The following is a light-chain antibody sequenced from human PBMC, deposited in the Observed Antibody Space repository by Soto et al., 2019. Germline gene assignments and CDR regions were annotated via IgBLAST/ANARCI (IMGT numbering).Light chain of an antibody. CDR3: QQYGISPSFT. CDR2: GAS. V-gene: IGKV3-20*01. J-gene: IGKJ2*01. Sequence: EIVLTQSPGTLSLSLGERATLSCRASQSVSSSYLAWYQQRPGQAPRLLIYGASSRATGIPDRFSGSRSGTDFTLTISRLEPEDFAVYYCQQYGISPSFTFGQGTKVDIK. CDR1: QSVSSSY.